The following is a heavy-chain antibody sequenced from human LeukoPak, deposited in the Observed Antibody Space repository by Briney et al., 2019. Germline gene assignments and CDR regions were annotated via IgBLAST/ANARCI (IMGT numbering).Heavy chain of an antibody. D-gene: IGHD7-27*01. J-gene: IGHJ4*02. V-gene: IGHV1-2*02. Sequence: ASVKVSCKASGYTFTGCYMHWVRLAPGQGLEWMGWINPNSGGTNYAQKFQGRVTMTRDTSISTAYMELSRLRSDDTAVYYCAREDAGVDDGNFVYWGQGTLVTVSS. CDR3: AREDAGVDDGNFVY. CDR1: GYTFTGCY. CDR2: INPNSGGT.